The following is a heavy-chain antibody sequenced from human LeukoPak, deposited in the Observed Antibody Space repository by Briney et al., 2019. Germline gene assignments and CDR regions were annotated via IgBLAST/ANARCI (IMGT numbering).Heavy chain of an antibody. CDR3: AKEAMGRWGEFDY. Sequence: GRSLRLSCAASGFTFSSYGMHRVRQAPGKGLEWVAVISYDGSNKYCADSVKGRFTISRDNSKNTLYLQMNSLRAEDTAVYYCAKEAMGRWGEFDYWGQGTLVTVSS. CDR1: GFTFSSYG. D-gene: IGHD3-10*01. J-gene: IGHJ4*02. CDR2: ISYDGSNK. V-gene: IGHV3-30*18.